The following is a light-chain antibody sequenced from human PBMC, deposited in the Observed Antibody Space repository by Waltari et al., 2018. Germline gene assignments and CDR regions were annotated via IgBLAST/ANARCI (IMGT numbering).Light chain of an antibody. CDR2: DVT. V-gene: IGLV2-14*01. CDR3: NSYRNINTYV. J-gene: IGLJ1*01. CDR1: NSDVGGYNY. Sequence: QSALTQPAFVSGSPGQSITIFCIGTNSDVGGYNYVSWYQQHPGKAPKLMIYDVTKRPSWVSNRFSGSKSVNTASLTISGLQAEDEADYYCNSYRNINTYVFGTGTKVTVL.